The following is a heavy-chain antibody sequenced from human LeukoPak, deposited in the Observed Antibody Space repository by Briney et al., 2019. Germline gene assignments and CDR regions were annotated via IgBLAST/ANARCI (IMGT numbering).Heavy chain of an antibody. D-gene: IGHD5-24*01. CDR1: GFTFTNSA. V-gene: IGHV1-58*02. CDR2: IVVASGNT. Sequence: GTSVNVSFKGSGFTFTNSAIQWVRQARAQRLEWIGWIVVASGNTKYAQKFQERVTIIRDMSTSTAYMELSSLSPEDTAVYYCAAAPIEMQQRGFDYWGQGTLVTVSS. CDR3: AAAPIEMQQRGFDY. J-gene: IGHJ4*02.